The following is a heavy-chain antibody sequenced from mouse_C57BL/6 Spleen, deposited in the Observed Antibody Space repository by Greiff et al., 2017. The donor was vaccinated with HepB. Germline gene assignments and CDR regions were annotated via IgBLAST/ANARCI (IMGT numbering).Heavy chain of an antibody. D-gene: IGHD2-5*01. CDR3: ASQGYYSNRYAMDY. CDR1: GYTFTDYY. CDR2: INPNNGGT. Sequence: VQLQQSGPELVKPGASVKISCKASGYTFTDYYMNWVKQSHGKSLEWIGDINPNNGGTSYNQKFKGKATLTVDKSSSTAYMELRSLTSEDSAVYYSASQGYYSNRYAMDYWGQGTSVTVSS. V-gene: IGHV1-26*01. J-gene: IGHJ4*01.